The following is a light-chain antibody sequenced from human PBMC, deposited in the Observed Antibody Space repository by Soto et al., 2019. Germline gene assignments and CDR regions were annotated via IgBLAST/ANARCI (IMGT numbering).Light chain of an antibody. J-gene: IGKJ1*01. V-gene: IGKV3-20*01. CDR1: QSVSSSR. CDR2: GAS. CDR3: HQYENWPQT. Sequence: EIVLTQSPGTLSLSPGERATLSCRASQSVSSSRVAWYRQKPGQAPRLLIYGASSRATGIPDRFSGSGSGTDFTLTISRLEPEDFALYYCHQYENWPQTFGQGTKVDIK.